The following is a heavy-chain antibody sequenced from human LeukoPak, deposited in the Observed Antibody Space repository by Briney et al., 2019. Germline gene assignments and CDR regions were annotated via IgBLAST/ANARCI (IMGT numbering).Heavy chain of an antibody. V-gene: IGHV3-21*01. CDR2: ISSSSSYI. D-gene: IGHD1-7*01. CDR3: ARAISKLELRYPVRNWFDP. Sequence: PGGSLRLSCAASGFTFSSYSMNWVRQAPGKGLEWVSSISSSSSYIYYADSVKGRSTISRDNAKNSLYLQMNSLRAEDTAVYYCARAISKLELRYPVRNWFDPWGQGTLVTVSS. J-gene: IGHJ5*02. CDR1: GFTFSSYS.